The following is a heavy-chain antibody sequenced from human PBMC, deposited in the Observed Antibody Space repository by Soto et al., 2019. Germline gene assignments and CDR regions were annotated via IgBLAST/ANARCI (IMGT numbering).Heavy chain of an antibody. V-gene: IGHV5-51*03. CDR1: GYSFSSYW. CDR3: ATASTNYYYYYGMDA. J-gene: IGHJ6*02. CDR2: IDPRDSET. Sequence: EVQLVQSGAEVKKPGESLKISCKASGYSFSSYWIGWVRQMPGKGLEWMGIIDPRDSETRYSPSFQGQVTISVDKFINTAYLQWSSLKASDTAMYYCATASTNYYYYYGMDAWGQGTTVTVSS.